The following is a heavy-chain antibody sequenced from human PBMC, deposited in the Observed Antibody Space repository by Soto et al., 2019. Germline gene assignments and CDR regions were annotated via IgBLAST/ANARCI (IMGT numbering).Heavy chain of an antibody. V-gene: IGHV5-51*01. D-gene: IGHD2-15*01. CDR1: GDSFINYW. CDR2: INPGNSET. J-gene: IGHJ4*02. CDR3: ERPDNNYVAS. Sequence: XDSLKITWQSAGDSFINYWIGLVRQMPGKGLEWMAIINPGNSETRYSPAFQGQVTISADKSITTTYLQWDSLKASDTAMYYCERPDNNYVASWGQGALVTVSS.